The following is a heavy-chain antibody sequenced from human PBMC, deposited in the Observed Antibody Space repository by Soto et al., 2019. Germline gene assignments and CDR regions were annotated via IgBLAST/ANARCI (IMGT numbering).Heavy chain of an antibody. J-gene: IGHJ3*02. CDR1: GYTFSNYG. CDR3: ANMGDYYDSSGHLRGDDAFDI. V-gene: IGHV1-18*04. CDR2: ISPYNGNT. Sequence: ASVKVSCKASGYTFSNYGITWVRQAPGQGLEWMGWISPYNGNTNYAQQLQGRVTMTTDTSTSTVYMEMRSLRSEDTAVYYCANMGDYYDSSGHLRGDDAFDIWGQGTMVTVSS. D-gene: IGHD3-22*01.